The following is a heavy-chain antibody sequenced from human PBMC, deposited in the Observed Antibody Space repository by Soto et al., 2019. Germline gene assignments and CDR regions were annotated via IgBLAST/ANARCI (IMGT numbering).Heavy chain of an antibody. CDR2: IYHGGST. Sequence: SETLSLTCDVSGDSISIGGYSWNWLRQPPGKGLQWIGYIYHGGSTYYNPSLKSRVIISVDRSKNHFSLNLTSVTAADTAVYYCARESSLGHRFYANWGRGILVTVSS. J-gene: IGHJ4*02. V-gene: IGHV4-30-2*01. D-gene: IGHD6-13*01. CDR1: GDSISIGGYS. CDR3: ARESSLGHRFYAN.